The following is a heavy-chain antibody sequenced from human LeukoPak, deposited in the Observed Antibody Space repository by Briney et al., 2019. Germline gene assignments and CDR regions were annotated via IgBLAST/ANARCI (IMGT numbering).Heavy chain of an antibody. D-gene: IGHD3-16*01. Sequence: SSETLSLTCAVYGGSFSGYYWSWIRRPPGKGLEWIGEINHSGSTNYNPSLKSRVTISVDTSKNQFSLKLSSVTAADTAVYYCASLRGGDGYNPFDYWGQGTLVTVSS. CDR2: INHSGST. V-gene: IGHV4-34*01. CDR3: ASLRGGDGYNPFDY. J-gene: IGHJ4*02. CDR1: GGSFSGYY.